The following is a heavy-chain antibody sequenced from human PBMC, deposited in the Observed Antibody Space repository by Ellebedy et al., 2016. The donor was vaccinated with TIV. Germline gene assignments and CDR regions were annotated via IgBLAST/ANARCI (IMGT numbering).Heavy chain of an antibody. CDR3: ASKRFGYSSTWYRGWYFDL. V-gene: IGHV3-23*01. Sequence: GESLKISCAASGFTFSSFAMHWVRQPPGKGLEWLSVISGGGSSTYHADSVKGRFTITRDNSKNTLYLQMNSLRAEDTAVYYCASKRFGYSSTWYRGWYFDLWGRGTLVTVSS. CDR1: GFTFSSFA. J-gene: IGHJ2*01. D-gene: IGHD6-13*01. CDR2: ISGGGSST.